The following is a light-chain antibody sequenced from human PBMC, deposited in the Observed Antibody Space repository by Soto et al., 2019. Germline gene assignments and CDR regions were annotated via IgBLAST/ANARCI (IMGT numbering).Light chain of an antibody. CDR1: QSVSSSY. CDR3: QQYGSSPRA. V-gene: IGKV3-20*01. Sequence: EIALTQSRGTLSLSPGERATLSCRASQSVSSSYLAWYQQNTGQAPRLLIYGASNRATGIPDRFSGSGSGTDFTLTISRLEPEDFAVYYCQQYGSSPRAFGQGTKLEIK. J-gene: IGKJ2*01. CDR2: GAS.